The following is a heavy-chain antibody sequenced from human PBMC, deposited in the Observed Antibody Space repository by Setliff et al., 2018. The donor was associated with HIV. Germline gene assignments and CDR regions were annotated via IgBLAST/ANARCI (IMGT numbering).Heavy chain of an antibody. D-gene: IGHD6-25*01. CDR3: VRYIGAAAGYIDH. V-gene: IGHV5-51*01. Sequence: PGESLKISCHLSGYSFVDFLIGWVRQMPGKGLERVGFIYPGDSDSRYSPSFRGQVTISADKSTTTAYLDWASLKASDTAMYYCVRYIGAAAGYIDHWGQGTLVTVSS. CDR1: GYSFVDFL. CDR2: IYPGDSDS. J-gene: IGHJ4*02.